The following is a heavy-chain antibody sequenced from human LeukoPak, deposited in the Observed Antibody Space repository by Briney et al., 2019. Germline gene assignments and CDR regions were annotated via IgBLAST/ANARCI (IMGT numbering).Heavy chain of an antibody. CDR2: INHSGST. V-gene: IGHV4-34*01. Sequence: PSETLSLTCAVYGGSCSGFYWSWVRQPPGKGLEWIGEINHSGSTYYNPSFKSRVTILVDTSRNQFSLKLTSVTAADTAVYYCARGPDSGSYYAWFDPWGQGTLVTVSS. CDR1: GGSCSGFY. J-gene: IGHJ5*02. CDR3: ARGPDSGSYYAWFDP. D-gene: IGHD3-10*01.